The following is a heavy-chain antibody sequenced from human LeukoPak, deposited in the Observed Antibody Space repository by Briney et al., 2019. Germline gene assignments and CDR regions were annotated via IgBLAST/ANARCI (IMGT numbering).Heavy chain of an antibody. J-gene: IGHJ4*02. CDR2: INHSGST. CDR1: GGSFSGYY. V-gene: IGHV4-34*01. CDR3: ARGLLEPPFDY. D-gene: IGHD1-1*01. Sequence: SETLSLTCAVYGGSFSGYYWSWIRQPPGKGLEWIGEINHSGSTNYNPSLKGRVTISVDTSKNQFSLKLSSVTAADTAVYYCARGLLEPPFDYWGQGTLVTVSS.